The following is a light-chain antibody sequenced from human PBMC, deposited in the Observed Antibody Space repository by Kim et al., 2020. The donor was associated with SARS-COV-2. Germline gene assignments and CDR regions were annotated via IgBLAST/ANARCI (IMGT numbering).Light chain of an antibody. CDR1: SSNIGSNA. CDR2: SYN. Sequence: GQRVTISCSGISSNIGSNAVNWSQHLPGTAPKLLIYSYNQRPSGVPDRFSGSRSGTSASLAISGLQSEDEADYYCAAWDDSLSGPVFGGGTKLTVL. V-gene: IGLV1-44*01. CDR3: AAWDDSLSGPV. J-gene: IGLJ3*02.